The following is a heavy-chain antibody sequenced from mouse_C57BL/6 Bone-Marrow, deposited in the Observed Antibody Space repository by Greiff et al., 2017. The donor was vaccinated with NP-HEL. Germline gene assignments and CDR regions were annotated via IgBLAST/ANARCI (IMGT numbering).Heavy chain of an antibody. D-gene: IGHD1-1*01. CDR2: IDPSDSYT. V-gene: IGHV1-50*01. J-gene: IGHJ4*01. CDR1: GYTFTSYW. Sequence: QVHVKQPGAELVKPGASVKLSCKASGYTFTSYWMQWVKQRPGQGLEWIGEIDPSDSYTNYNQKFKGKATLTVDTSSSTAYMQLSSLTSEDSAVYYCARWGDGSSPFYAMDYWGQGTSVTVAS. CDR3: ARWGDGSSPFYAMDY.